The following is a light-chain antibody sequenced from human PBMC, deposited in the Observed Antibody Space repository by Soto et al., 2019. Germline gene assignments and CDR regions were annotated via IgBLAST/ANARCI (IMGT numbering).Light chain of an antibody. Sequence: DIQMTQSPSSLSASVRDRVTITCRASQGISNDLAWYQQKPGKVPKLLIYAASTLQSGVASRFRGSGSGTEFTLTSSSLQPEDVATYYCQKYDSAPWTFGQGTKVEIK. CDR2: AAS. J-gene: IGKJ1*01. V-gene: IGKV1-27*01. CDR1: QGISND. CDR3: QKYDSAPWT.